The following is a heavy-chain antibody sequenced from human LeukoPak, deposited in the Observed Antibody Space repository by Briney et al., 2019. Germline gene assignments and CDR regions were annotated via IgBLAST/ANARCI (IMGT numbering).Heavy chain of an antibody. CDR2: MNPNSGNT. D-gene: IGHD4-23*01. Sequence: ASVKVSCEASGYTFTSYDINWVRQATGQGLEWMGWMNPNSGNTGYAQKFQGRVTMTRDTSTSTVYMELSSLRSEDTAVYYCARSRTVVIFMLRYWGQGTLVTVSS. J-gene: IGHJ4*02. CDR1: GYTFTSYD. CDR3: ARSRTVVIFMLRY. V-gene: IGHV1-8*01.